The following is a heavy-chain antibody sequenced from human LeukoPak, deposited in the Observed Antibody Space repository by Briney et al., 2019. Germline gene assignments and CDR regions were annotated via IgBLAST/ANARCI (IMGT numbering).Heavy chain of an antibody. CDR3: ARDLVAFDY. J-gene: IGHJ4*02. D-gene: IGHD2-8*02. CDR2: IKQDGSQR. Sequence: GGSLRLSCTASGFTFSDYWMTWVRQAPGKGPEWVANIKQDGSQRYYVDSVRGRFTISRDNAKNSLYLQMNSLRAEDTALYYCARDLVAFDYWGQGTLVTVSS. CDR1: GFTFSDYW. V-gene: IGHV3-7*03.